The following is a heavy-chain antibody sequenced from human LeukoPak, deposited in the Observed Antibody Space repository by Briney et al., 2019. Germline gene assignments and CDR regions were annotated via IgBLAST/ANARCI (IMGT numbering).Heavy chain of an antibody. D-gene: IGHD3-22*01. Sequence: SETLSLTCTVSGGSISSYYWSWIRQPPGKGLEWIGYIYYSGSTNYNPSLKSRVTISVDTSKNQFSLKLSSVTAADTAVYYCARHYDSSGYYPYYIDYWGQGTLVTVSS. CDR2: IYYSGST. CDR1: GGSISSYY. V-gene: IGHV4-59*08. CDR3: ARHYDSSGYYPYYIDY. J-gene: IGHJ4*02.